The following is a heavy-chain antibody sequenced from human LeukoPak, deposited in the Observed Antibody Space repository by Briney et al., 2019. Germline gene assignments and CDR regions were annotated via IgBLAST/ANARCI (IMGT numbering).Heavy chain of an antibody. CDR1: GYTFTSYD. D-gene: IGHD2/OR15-2a*01. V-gene: IGHV1-8*02. CDR2: MNPNSGNT. CDR3: ATARGNILDAFDI. Sequence: ASVKVSCKASGYTFTSYDINWVRQATGQGLEWMGWMNPNSGNTGYAQKFQGRVTMTEDTSTDTAYMELSSLRSEDTAVYYCATARGNILDAFDIWGQGTMVTVSS. J-gene: IGHJ3*02.